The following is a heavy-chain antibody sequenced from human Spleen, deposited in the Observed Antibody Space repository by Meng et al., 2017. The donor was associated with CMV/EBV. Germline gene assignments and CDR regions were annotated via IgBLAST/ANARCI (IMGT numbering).Heavy chain of an antibody. V-gene: IGHV3-30*02. J-gene: IGHJ4*02. CDR3: AKVHYDSSGIYYGAHFDS. Sequence: FNAYGMHWVRQAPGKGLEWVAFIQYDGINEYYADSVKGRFTISRDNSKNTLFLQMNSLRPGDTAVYYCAKVHYDSSGIYYGAHFDSWGQGTLVTVSS. CDR2: IQYDGINE. CDR1: FNAYG. D-gene: IGHD3-22*01.